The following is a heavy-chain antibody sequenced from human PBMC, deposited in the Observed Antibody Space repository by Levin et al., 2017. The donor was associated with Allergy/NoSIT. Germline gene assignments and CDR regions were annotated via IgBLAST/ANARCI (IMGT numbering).Heavy chain of an antibody. V-gene: IGHV3-23*01. CDR2: ITGGGFNT. Sequence: GGSLRLSCAASGFTFSDYAMTWVRQAPGKGLEWVSVITGGGFNTYYADSVKGRFTVSRDNSKNTLYLELNSLRAEDTAVYYCAKKQAATSGFSFYVWGQGTMVTVSS. CDR3: AKKQAATSGFSFYV. J-gene: IGHJ3*01. CDR1: GFTFSDYA. D-gene: IGHD2-15*01.